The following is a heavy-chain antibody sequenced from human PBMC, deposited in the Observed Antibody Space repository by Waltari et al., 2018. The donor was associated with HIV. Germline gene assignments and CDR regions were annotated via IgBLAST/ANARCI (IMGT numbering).Heavy chain of an antibody. D-gene: IGHD2-2*01. CDR3: AKNENYCSSTNCYAADF. J-gene: IGHJ4*02. CDR2: ISDSGGYT. V-gene: IGHV3-23*01. Sequence: EVQLLESGGGLVQPGGSLRLSCAASGFIFTNYAMTWFRQAPGKGLEWVSSISDSGGYTYYADSVKGRFTISRDSSKNTVYLQMKSLRAEDTAIYYCAKNENYCSSTNCYAADFWGQGTLVTVSS. CDR1: GFIFTNYA.